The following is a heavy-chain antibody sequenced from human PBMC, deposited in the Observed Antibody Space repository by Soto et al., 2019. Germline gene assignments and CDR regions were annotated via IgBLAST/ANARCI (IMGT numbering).Heavy chain of an antibody. V-gene: IGHV1-18*04. Sequence: ASVKVSCKASGYTFTSYYMHWVRQAPGQGLEWMGRISAYNGNTNYAQKLQGRVTMTTDTSTSTAYMELRSLRSDDTAVYYCARSRSMEWLLYRAHFDYWGQGTLVTVSS. CDR2: ISAYNGNT. D-gene: IGHD3-3*01. CDR3: ARSRSMEWLLYRAHFDY. J-gene: IGHJ4*02. CDR1: GYTFTSYY.